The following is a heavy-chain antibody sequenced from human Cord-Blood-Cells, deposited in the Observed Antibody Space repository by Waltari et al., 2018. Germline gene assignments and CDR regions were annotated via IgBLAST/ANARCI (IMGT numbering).Heavy chain of an antibody. CDR3: ASSISDFWSGYYFAFDI. J-gene: IGHJ3*02. D-gene: IGHD3-3*01. CDR2: INQSGST. V-gene: IGHV4-34*01. Sequence: QVQLQQWGAGLLKPSETLSLTCAVYGGSFSGYYWSWIRQPPGKGREWIGEINQSGSTTYNTPLRSRVTKSVDTSKSQFSLKLSSVTAADTAVYYCASSISDFWSGYYFAFDIWGQGTMVTVSS. CDR1: GGSFSGYY.